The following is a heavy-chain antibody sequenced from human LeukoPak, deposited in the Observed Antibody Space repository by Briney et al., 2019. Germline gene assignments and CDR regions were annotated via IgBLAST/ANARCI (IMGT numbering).Heavy chain of an antibody. V-gene: IGHV3-53*05. Sequence: GGSLRLSCAASGVTVSSNYISWVRQAPGKGLEWVSVIYSDGRTYYTDSVKGRFTISRDNSKNTLYVQMNSLRVEDTAVYYCAQAVKGYSYGDDAFDIWGQGTMVIVSS. J-gene: IGHJ3*02. CDR1: GVTVSSNY. CDR2: IYSDGRT. D-gene: IGHD5-18*01. CDR3: AQAVKGYSYGDDAFDI.